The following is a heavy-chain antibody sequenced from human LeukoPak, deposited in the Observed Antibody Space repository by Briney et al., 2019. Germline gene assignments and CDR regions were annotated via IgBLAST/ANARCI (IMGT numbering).Heavy chain of an antibody. J-gene: IGHJ4*02. CDR3: AKRELGYCSSTSCPWGYYFDY. Sequence: PGRSLRLSCAASGFTFSSYAMHWVRQAPGKGLEWVAVISYDGSNKYYADSVKGRFTISRDNSKNTLYLQMNSLRAEDTAVYYCAKRELGYCSSTSCPWGYYFDYWGQGTLVTVSS. D-gene: IGHD2-2*01. V-gene: IGHV3-30-3*02. CDR2: ISYDGSNK. CDR1: GFTFSSYA.